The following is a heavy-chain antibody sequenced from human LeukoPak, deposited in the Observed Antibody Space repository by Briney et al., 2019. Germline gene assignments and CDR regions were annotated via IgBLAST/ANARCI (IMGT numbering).Heavy chain of an antibody. V-gene: IGHV3-53*01. CDR1: GFTVSSNY. Sequence: PGGSLRLSCAASGFTVSSNYMSWVRQAPGKGLEWVSVIYSGGSTYYADSVKGRFTISRDNSKNTLYLQLDSLTVEDTAVYFCAKDAGRSQWLIFDFWGQGALVTVSS. D-gene: IGHD6-19*01. J-gene: IGHJ4*02. CDR2: IYSGGST. CDR3: AKDAGRSQWLIFDF.